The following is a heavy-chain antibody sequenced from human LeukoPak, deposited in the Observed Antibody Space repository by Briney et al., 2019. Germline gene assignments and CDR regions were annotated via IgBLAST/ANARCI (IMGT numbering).Heavy chain of an antibody. CDR1: GFTFNIFD. V-gene: IGHV3-30*02. D-gene: IGHD2-21*01. CDR3: ARDRGEKNFDY. J-gene: IGHJ4*02. CDR2: LKYDGGIK. Sequence: GSLRLSCAASGFTFNIFDMHWVRQAPGKGLDWVAFLKYDGGIKDYADFVEDRFIISRDNSKNTLYLQLNSLRVEDTAVYYCARDRGEKNFDYWGQGTMVTVSS.